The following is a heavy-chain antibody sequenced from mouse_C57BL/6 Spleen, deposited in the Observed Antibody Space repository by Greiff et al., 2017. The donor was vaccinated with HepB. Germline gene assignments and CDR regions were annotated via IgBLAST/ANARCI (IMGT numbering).Heavy chain of an antibody. CDR3: ARADTVVAPFDY. CDR1: GFTFSDYY. J-gene: IGHJ2*01. CDR2: INYDGSST. D-gene: IGHD1-1*01. V-gene: IGHV5-16*01. Sequence: EVQLVESEGGLVQPGSSMKLSCTASGFTFSDYYMAWVRQVPEKGLEWVANINYDGSSTYYLDSLKSRFIISRDNAKNILYLQMSSLKSEDTATYYCARADTVVAPFDYWGQGTTLTVSS.